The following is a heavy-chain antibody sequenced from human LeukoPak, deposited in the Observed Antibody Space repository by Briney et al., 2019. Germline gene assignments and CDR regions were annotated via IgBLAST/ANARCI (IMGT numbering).Heavy chain of an antibody. V-gene: IGHV3-11*01. J-gene: IGHJ5*02. CDR3: ATDGAGFDT. CDR2: INVGGTNT. CDR1: GFTFNDYY. Sequence: PGGSLRLSCAASGFTFNDYYMSWIRQAPEKGLEWLSYINVGGTNTHYAGSVKGRFTISRDNAKKSLYLEMNNLRAEDTAVYYCATDGAGFDTWGQGVLVTVSS.